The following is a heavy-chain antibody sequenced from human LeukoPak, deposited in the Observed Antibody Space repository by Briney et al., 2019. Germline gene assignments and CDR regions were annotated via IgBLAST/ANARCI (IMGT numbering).Heavy chain of an antibody. CDR3: ARSIIIVPNTSYYYYYMDV. CDR2: IIPIFGTA. Sequence: APVKVSCKASGGTFSSYAISWVRQAPGQGLEWMGGIIPIFGTANYAQKFQARVTITRDTSASTAYMELSSLRSEDTAVYYCARSIIIVPNTSYYYYYMDVWGQGTTVTVSS. V-gene: IGHV1-69*05. D-gene: IGHD2/OR15-2a*01. J-gene: IGHJ6*02. CDR1: GGTFSSYA.